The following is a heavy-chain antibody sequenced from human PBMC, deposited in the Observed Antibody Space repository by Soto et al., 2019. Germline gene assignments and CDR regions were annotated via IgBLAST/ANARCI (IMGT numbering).Heavy chain of an antibody. J-gene: IGHJ6*02. Sequence: GGSLRLSCAASGCTFVDYAMIWFRQAPGKGLEWVGFIRSKAYGGTTEYAASVKGRFTISRDDSKSIAYLQMNSLKTEDTAVYYCTREFGSSALGANYYYGMDVWGQGTTVTVSS. CDR2: IRSKAYGGTT. V-gene: IGHV3-49*03. CDR3: TREFGSSALGANYYYGMDV. D-gene: IGHD1-26*01. CDR1: GCTFVDYA.